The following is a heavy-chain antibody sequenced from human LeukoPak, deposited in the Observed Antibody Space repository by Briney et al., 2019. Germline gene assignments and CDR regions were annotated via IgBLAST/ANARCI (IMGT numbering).Heavy chain of an antibody. CDR2: IKRRSDGGTP. CDR1: AFIFSGHW. Sequence: GGSLRLSCEGSAFIFSGHWMNWVRQAPGKGLEWVGRIKRRSDGGTPDYAAPVQARFTISRDESQNTLYLQMNSLKTGDTAVYYCTTDTRRIDTFAWGQGTLVTVAA. J-gene: IGHJ4*02. CDR3: TTDTRRIDTFA. V-gene: IGHV3-15*07. D-gene: IGHD2-2*01.